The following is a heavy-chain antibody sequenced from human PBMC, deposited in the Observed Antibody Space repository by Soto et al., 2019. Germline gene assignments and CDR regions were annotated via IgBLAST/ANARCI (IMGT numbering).Heavy chain of an antibody. V-gene: IGHV1-2*02. D-gene: IGHD6-13*01. CDR2: INPNSGGT. CDR1: GYTFTGYY. CDR3: ARDRGVSSQYGMDV. J-gene: IGHJ6*02. Sequence: QVQLVQSGAEVKKPGASVKFSCKAYGYTFTGYYMHWVRQAPGQGLEWMGWINPNSGGTNYAQKFQGRVTMTRDTSISTAYMELSRLRSDDTAVYYWARDRGVSSQYGMDVWGQGTTVTVSS.